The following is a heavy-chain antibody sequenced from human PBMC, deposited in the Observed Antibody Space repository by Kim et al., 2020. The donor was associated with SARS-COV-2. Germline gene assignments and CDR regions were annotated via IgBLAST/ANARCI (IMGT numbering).Heavy chain of an antibody. CDR1: GFIFRNYG. CDR3: ARELGSSDWAGPSYYYG. CDR2: TWYDGSNK. V-gene: IGHV3-33*01. Sequence: GGSLRLSCAASGFIFRNYGMHWVRQAPGKGLEWVAVTWYDGSNKYYADSVKGRFTISRDNSKNTLYLQMNSLRAEDTAVYYCARELGSSDWAGPSYYYG. J-gene: IGHJ6*01. D-gene: IGHD2-2*01.